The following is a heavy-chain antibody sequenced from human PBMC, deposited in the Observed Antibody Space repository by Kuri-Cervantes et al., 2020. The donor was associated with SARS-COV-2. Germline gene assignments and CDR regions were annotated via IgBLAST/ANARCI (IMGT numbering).Heavy chain of an antibody. CDR2: ISYDGGNI. CDR1: GFTFSSYA. D-gene: IGHD1-1*01. CDR3: VRDGDHWNFDY. V-gene: IGHV3-30*07. J-gene: IGHJ4*02. Sequence: GGSLRLSCAASGFTFSSYAMHWVRQAPGKGLEWVAVISYDGGNIYYADSVKGRFTISRDNAKNMLFLQMNSLRAEDTAVYYCVRDGDHWNFDYWGQGTLVTVSS.